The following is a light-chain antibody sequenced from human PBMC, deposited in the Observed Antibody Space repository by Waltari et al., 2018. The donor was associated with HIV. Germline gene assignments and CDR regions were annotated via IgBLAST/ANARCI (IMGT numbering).Light chain of an antibody. Sequence: EIVLTQSPGTVSVSPGGEATLSCRASQTISTTYVAWYQQKLGQPPRLLTYAASTRAAGVPDRFSGSGSGTDFTLTISGLEPEDCAVYYCQQYIGSPRTFGQGTKVELK. CDR2: AAS. CDR1: QTISTTY. J-gene: IGKJ1*01. CDR3: QQYIGSPRT. V-gene: IGKV3-20*01.